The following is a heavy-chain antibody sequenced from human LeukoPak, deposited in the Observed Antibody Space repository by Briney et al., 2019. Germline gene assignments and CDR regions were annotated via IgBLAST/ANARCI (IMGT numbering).Heavy chain of an antibody. Sequence: ASVKVSCKASGYTFTSYNINWVRQAPGQGLEWMGWMNPNSGNTGYAQKFQGRVTMTRNTSISTAYMELSSMRSDHTAVYYCARDGLLGNWNYENDAFPIWGQGTMVTVSS. CDR2: MNPNSGNT. J-gene: IGHJ3*02. CDR3: ARDGLLGNWNYENDAFPI. CDR1: GYTFTSYN. D-gene: IGHD1-7*01. V-gene: IGHV1-8*01.